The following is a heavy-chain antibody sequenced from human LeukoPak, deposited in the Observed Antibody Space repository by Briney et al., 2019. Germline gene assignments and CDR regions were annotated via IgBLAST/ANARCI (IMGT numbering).Heavy chain of an antibody. D-gene: IGHD5-12*01. CDR2: IIPILGIA. CDR3: ARLVATIIGEYYFDY. V-gene: IGHV1-69*04. CDR1: GGTFSSYA. Sequence: ASVKVSCKASGGTFSSYAISWVRQAPGQGLEWMGRIIPILGIANHAQKFQGRVTITADKSTSTAYMELSSLRSEDTAVYYCARLVATIIGEYYFDYWGQGTLVTVSS. J-gene: IGHJ4*02.